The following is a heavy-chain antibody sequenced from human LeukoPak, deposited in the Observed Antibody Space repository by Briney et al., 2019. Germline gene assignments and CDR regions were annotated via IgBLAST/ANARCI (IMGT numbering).Heavy chain of an antibody. CDR1: GASISSSSYY. J-gene: IGHJ6*03. V-gene: IGHV4-39*07. CDR3: VRDAGRGVRYSYYYMDV. CDR2: IYYSGNS. Sequence: SETLSLTRSVSGASISSSSYYWGWIRQPPGKGLEWIGNIYYSGNSYYNPSLKSRVTISVDTSKNQFSLELSSVTAADTAVYFCVRDAGRGVRYSYYYMDVWGKGTTVTVSS.